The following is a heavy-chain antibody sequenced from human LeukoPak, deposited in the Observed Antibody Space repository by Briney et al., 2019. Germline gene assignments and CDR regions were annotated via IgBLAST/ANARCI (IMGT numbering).Heavy chain of an antibody. CDR1: GFTFSSYE. CDR2: ISSNGSTI. Sequence: QPGGSLRLSCAASGFTFSSYEMNWVRQAPGKGKGWDSYISSNGSTINYADSAKGRFTITRDNAKTSLYLQMNSLRAEDTAVYYCARDHVDTAMVCFDYWGQGTLVTASS. CDR3: ARDHVDTAMVCFDY. D-gene: IGHD5-18*01. J-gene: IGHJ4*02. V-gene: IGHV3-48*03.